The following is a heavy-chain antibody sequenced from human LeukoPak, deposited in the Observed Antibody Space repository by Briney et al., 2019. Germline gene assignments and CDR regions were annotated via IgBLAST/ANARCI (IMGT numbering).Heavy chain of an antibody. CDR3: ARRYCSSTSCSNYYYYYMDV. V-gene: IGHV4-34*01. Sequence: SETLSLTCAVYGGSFSGYYWSWIRQPPGKGLEWIGEINHSGSTNYNPSLKSRVTISVDTSKNQFSLKLSSVTAAGTAVYYCARRYCSSTSCSNYYYYYMDVWGKGTTVTISS. CDR2: INHSGST. CDR1: GGSFSGYY. D-gene: IGHD2-2*01. J-gene: IGHJ6*03.